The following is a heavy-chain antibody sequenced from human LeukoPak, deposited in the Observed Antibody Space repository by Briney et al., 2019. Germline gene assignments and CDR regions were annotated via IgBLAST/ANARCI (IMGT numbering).Heavy chain of an antibody. Sequence: GGTLRLSCAASGFTFSSYSMNWVRQAPGKGLEWVSYISSSSSTIYYADSVKGRFTISRDNSKNTLYLQMNSLRAEDTAVYYCAKRLSSSSTWYYFDYWGQGTLVTVSS. CDR3: AKRLSSSSTWYYFDY. V-gene: IGHV3-48*01. CDR2: ISSSSSTI. D-gene: IGHD6-13*01. CDR1: GFTFSSYS. J-gene: IGHJ4*02.